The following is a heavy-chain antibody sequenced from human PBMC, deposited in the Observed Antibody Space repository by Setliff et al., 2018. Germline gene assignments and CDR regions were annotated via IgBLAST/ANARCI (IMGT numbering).Heavy chain of an antibody. CDR1: GYTFANYG. Sequence: ASVKVSCKASGYTFANYGINWVRQATGQGLEWMGWINPNSGNTGYAQNFQGRVTMTRNTSISTAYMELSSLRFEDTAVYYCARGPRHNFWSGYYLVAVNYWGQGTLVTVSS. CDR2: INPNSGNT. CDR3: ARGPRHNFWSGYYLVAVNY. V-gene: IGHV1-8*02. D-gene: IGHD3-3*01. J-gene: IGHJ4*02.